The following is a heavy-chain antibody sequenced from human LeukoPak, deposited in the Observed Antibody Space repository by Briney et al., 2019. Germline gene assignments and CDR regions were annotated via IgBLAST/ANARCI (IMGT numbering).Heavy chain of an antibody. V-gene: IGHV3-7*01. CDR2: IKEDGSEK. Sequence: GGSLRLSCAASGFTLSSYWMSWVRQAPGKGLEWVANIKEDGSEKYYVASVKGRFSISRDNAKNSLYLQMNSLRAEDTAVYYCASGRQLGYWGQATLVTVSS. CDR1: GFTLSSYW. D-gene: IGHD3-16*01. CDR3: ASGRQLGY. J-gene: IGHJ4*02.